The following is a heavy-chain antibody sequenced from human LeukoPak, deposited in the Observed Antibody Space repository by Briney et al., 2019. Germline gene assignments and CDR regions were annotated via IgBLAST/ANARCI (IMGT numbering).Heavy chain of an antibody. V-gene: IGHV4-39*07. CDR3: ARGYSYGTD. Sequence: SETLSLTCIVSGGSISSSSYSWGWVRQPPGKGLEWIGTICYSGSTYYNPSLKSRVTRSVVTSKRQFSLKLSSVTAADTAVYYCARGYSYGTDWGQGTQVTVSS. CDR2: ICYSGST. J-gene: IGHJ4*02. D-gene: IGHD5-18*01. CDR1: GGSISSSSYS.